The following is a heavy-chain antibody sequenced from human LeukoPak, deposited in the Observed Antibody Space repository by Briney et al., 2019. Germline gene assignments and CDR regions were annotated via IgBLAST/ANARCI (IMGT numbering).Heavy chain of an antibody. J-gene: IGHJ4*02. CDR2: VSAHNANT. CDR3: ARDYYDSSGRLDY. D-gene: IGHD3-22*01. CDR1: GYTFTNYG. V-gene: IGHV1-18*01. Sequence: AASVKVSCKASGYTFTNYGITWVRQAPGQGLEWMGWVSAHNANTTYALKFQGRVTMTTDASTSTAYMELRSLRSDDTAVYFCARDYYDSSGRLDYWGQGTLVIVSS.